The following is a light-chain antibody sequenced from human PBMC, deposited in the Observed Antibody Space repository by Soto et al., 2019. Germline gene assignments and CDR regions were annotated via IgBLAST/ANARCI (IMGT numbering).Light chain of an antibody. CDR1: QSVSSSY. J-gene: IGKJ4*01. CDR2: GAS. CDR3: QQYGSSPLLT. V-gene: IGKV3-20*01. Sequence: EIVLTQSPGTLYLSPGERATLSCRARQSVSSSYLAWYQQKPGQAPRLLIYGASSRATGIPDRFSGSGSGTDFTLTISRLEPEDFAVYYCQQYGSSPLLTFGGGTKVEIK.